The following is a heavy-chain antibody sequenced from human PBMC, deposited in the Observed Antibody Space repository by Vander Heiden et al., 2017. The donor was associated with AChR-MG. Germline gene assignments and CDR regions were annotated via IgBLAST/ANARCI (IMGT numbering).Heavy chain of an antibody. J-gene: IGHJ4*02. CDR3: AKDLAYSSSSHCFDY. CDR2: ISWNSGSI. Sequence: EVQLVESGGGLVQPGRSLRLSRAASGFTFDDYAMHWVRQAPGKGLEWVSGISWNSGSIGYADYVKGRFTISRDNAKNSLYLQMNSLRAEDTALYYCAKDLAYSSSSHCFDYWGQGTLVTVSS. D-gene: IGHD6-6*01. CDR1: GFTFDDYA. V-gene: IGHV3-9*01.